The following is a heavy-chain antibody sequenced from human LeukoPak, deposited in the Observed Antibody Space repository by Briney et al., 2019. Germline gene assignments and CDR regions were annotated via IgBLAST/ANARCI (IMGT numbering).Heavy chain of an antibody. CDR1: GFTFSSYG. J-gene: IGHJ6*02. D-gene: IGHD3-22*01. Sequence: PGGSLRLSCAASGFTFSSYGIHWVRQAPGKWLKWVALISSNGKNKDYADSVKGRFTISRDNSKNTLYLQMNSLRAEDTAVYYCARPMYYYDSSGSLAVWGQGTTVTVTS. CDR2: ISSNGKNK. V-gene: IGHV3-30*04. CDR3: ARPMYYYDSSGSLAV.